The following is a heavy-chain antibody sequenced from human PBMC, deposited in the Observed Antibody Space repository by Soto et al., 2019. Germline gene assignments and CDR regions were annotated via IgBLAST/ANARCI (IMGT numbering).Heavy chain of an antibody. Sequence: SETLSLTCTVSGGSISSGDYYWSWIRQPPGKGLEWIGYIYYSGSTYNNPSLKSRVTISVDTSKNQFSLKLSSVTAADTAVYYCARALNPYYDFWSGYLYYFDYWGQGTLVTVSS. CDR3: ARALNPYYDFWSGYLYYFDY. V-gene: IGHV4-30-4*01. D-gene: IGHD3-3*01. CDR2: IYYSGST. J-gene: IGHJ4*02. CDR1: GGSISSGDYY.